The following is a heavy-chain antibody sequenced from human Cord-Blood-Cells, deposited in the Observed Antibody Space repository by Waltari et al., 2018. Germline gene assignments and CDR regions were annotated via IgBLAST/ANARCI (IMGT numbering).Heavy chain of an antibody. CDR2: IYHSGST. D-gene: IGHD3-3*01. V-gene: IGHV4-30-2*01. CDR3: ARGGSGYYDFWGGYGPLFDY. J-gene: IGHJ4*02. CDR1: GGSISSGGYS. Sequence: QLQLQESGSGLVKPSQTLSLTCAVSGGSISSGGYSWSWIRQPPGKGLEWIGYIYHSGSTYYNPSLKSRVTISVDRSKNQFSLKLSSVTAADTAVYYCARGGSGYYDFWGGYGPLFDYWGQGTLVTVSS.